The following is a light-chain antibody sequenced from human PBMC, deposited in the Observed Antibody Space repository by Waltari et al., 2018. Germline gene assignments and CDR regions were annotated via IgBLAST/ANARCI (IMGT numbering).Light chain of an antibody. CDR2: KHN. CDR1: NSNIGSNY. J-gene: IGLJ2*01. V-gene: IGLV1-47*01. Sequence: QSVLTQPPSTSGTPGQRVTISCSGSNSNIGSNYVYWYQQVPGMAPNLLIYKHNQRPAGVPAHFSGSKSGTSASLAISALRSEDEADYYCAAWDHSLSAVPFGGGTKVTVL. CDR3: AAWDHSLSAVP.